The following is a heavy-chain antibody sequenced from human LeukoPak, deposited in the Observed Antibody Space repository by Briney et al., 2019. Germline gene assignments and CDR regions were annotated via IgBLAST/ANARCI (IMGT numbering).Heavy chain of an antibody. CDR1: GRSISSYF. D-gene: IGHD3-3*01. V-gene: IGHV4-59*01. CDR2: IYYSGST. CDR3: ARGNPYYDCWSGYLRGYYYYYMDV. Sequence: SETLSLTCAVSGRSISSYFWCWIRQPPGKGLGWGGYIYYSGSTKNNPSLKSRVTISVDTSNNQFSLKLSSVTAADTAVYYCARGNPYYDCWSGYLRGYYYYYMDVWGKGTTVTVSS. J-gene: IGHJ6*03.